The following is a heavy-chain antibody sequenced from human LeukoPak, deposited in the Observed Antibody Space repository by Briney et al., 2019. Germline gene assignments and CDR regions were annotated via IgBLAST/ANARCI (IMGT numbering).Heavy chain of an antibody. J-gene: IGHJ6*03. Sequence: SVKVSCKASGGTFSSYAISWVRQAPGQGLEWMGGIIPIFGAANYAQKFQGRVTITADKSTSTAYMELSSLRSEDTAVYYCARTKRGYGDYSQYYYYYYMDVWGKGTTVTVSS. CDR3: ARTKRGYGDYSQYYYYYYMDV. CDR1: GGTFSSYA. D-gene: IGHD4-17*01. CDR2: IIPIFGAA. V-gene: IGHV1-69*06.